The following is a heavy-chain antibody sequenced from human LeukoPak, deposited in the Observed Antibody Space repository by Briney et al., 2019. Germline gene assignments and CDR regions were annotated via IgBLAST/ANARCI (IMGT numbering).Heavy chain of an antibody. CDR1: GFTFSSYW. V-gene: IGHV3-7*01. CDR3: ARDITRIAVAGTEAFDI. J-gene: IGHJ3*02. Sequence: GGSLRLSCAASGFTFSSYWMNWVRQAPGKGREGVANIKQDGGETYYVDSVKGRFTISRDNAKNSLYLQMNSLRAEDTAVYYCARDITRIAVAGTEAFDIWGQGTTVTVSS. D-gene: IGHD6-19*01. CDR2: IKQDGGET.